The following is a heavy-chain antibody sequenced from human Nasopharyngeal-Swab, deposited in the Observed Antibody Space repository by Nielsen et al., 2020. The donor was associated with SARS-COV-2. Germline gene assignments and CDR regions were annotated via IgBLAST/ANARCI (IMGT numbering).Heavy chain of an antibody. CDR3: ARAGGVSSAEYFQH. CDR1: GFTFSDYN. J-gene: IGHJ1*01. Sequence: GESLKISCAASGFTFSDYNMNWVRQAPGKGLEWVSSISNSSRDIYQADAVKGRFTISRDNAKNSLYLQMNSLRAEDTAVYYCARAGGVSSAEYFQHWGKGTLVTVSS. D-gene: IGHD1-26*01. CDR2: ISNSSRDI. V-gene: IGHV3-21*01.